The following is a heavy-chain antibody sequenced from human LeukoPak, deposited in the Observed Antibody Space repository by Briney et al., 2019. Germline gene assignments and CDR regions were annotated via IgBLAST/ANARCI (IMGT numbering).Heavy chain of an antibody. Sequence: SETLSLTCAVSGYSISSGYYWGWIRQPPGKGLEWIGSIYHSGSTYYNPSLKSRVTISVDTSKNQFSLKLSSVTAADTAVYYCARRLHSGSYWYFDLWGRGTLVTVSS. CDR1: GYSISSGYY. V-gene: IGHV4-38-2*01. D-gene: IGHD6-6*01. J-gene: IGHJ2*01. CDR3: ARRLHSGSYWYFDL. CDR2: IYHSGST.